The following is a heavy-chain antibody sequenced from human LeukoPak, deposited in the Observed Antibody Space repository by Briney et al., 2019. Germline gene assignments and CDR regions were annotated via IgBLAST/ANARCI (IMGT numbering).Heavy chain of an antibody. J-gene: IGHJ5*02. V-gene: IGHV3-23*01. CDR3: AKTPDIVVVPAKWWFDP. Sequence: GGSLRLSCATSGFTFSSYAMSWVRQAPGKGLQWVSAISGSGGSTYYADSVKGRFTISRDNSKNTLYLQMNSLRAEDTAVYYCAKTPDIVVVPAKWWFDPWGQGTLVTVSS. CDR1: GFTFSSYA. CDR2: ISGSGGST. D-gene: IGHD2-2*01.